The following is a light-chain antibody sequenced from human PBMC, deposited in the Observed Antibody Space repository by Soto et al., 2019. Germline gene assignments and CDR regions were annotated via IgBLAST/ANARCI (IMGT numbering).Light chain of an antibody. J-gene: IGLJ1*01. CDR2: DDN. CDR1: SSNIGGNS. CDR3: GSWDSSLSAYV. Sequence: QSVLTQPPSVSAAPGQKVTISCSGSSSNIGGNSVSWYQQLPGTAPTLLIYDDNKRPSGIPARFSGSKSGTSATLGITGFQTGDEADYYCGSWDSSLSAYVFGTRPKVTVL. V-gene: IGLV1-51*01.